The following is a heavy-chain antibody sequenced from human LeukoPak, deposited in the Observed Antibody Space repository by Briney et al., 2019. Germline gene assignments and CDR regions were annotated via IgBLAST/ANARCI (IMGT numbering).Heavy chain of an antibody. CDR1: GGSFSGYY. D-gene: IGHD2/OR15-2a*01. CDR3: ARDRISAVVDAFDI. J-gene: IGHJ3*02. Sequence: SETLSLTCAVYGGSFSGYYWSWIRQPPGKGLEWIGEINHSGSTNYNPSLKSRVTMSVDTSKNQISLKLTSVTAADTAVYYCARDRISAVVDAFDIWGQGTMVTVSS. V-gene: IGHV4-34*01. CDR2: INHSGST.